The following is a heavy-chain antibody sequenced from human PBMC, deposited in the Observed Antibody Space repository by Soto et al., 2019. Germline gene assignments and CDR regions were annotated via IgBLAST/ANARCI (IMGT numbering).Heavy chain of an antibody. CDR2: IKSKTDGGTT. V-gene: IGHV3-15*01. Sequence: PGWSLRLSCAASGFTFSNAWMSWVRQAPGKGLEWVGRIKSKTDGGTTDYAAPVKGRFTISRDDSKNTLYLQMNSLKTEETAVYYCPTVYYDFWRGYYSDYWGQGTLVTVSS. CDR3: PTVYYDFWRGYYSDY. D-gene: IGHD3-3*01. J-gene: IGHJ4*02. CDR1: GFTFSNAW.